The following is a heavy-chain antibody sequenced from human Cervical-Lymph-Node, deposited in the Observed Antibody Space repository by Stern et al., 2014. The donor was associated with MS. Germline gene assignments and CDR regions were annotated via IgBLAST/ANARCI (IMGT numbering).Heavy chain of an antibody. J-gene: IGHJ4*02. CDR2: IYWDDDK. CDR1: GFSLTTAGVG. CDR3: AHSRVKYCRGGTCYSSLFDY. V-gene: IGHV2-5*02. D-gene: IGHD2-15*01. Sequence: ITLKESGPTLVKPTQTDTLTCTLSGFSLTTAGVGVGWIRQPPGKALEWLALIYWDDDKLYSPSLKNRLPITKDTSKNQVVLTMTNVDPVDTATYYCAHSRVKYCRGGTCYSSLFDYWGQGTLVSVSS.